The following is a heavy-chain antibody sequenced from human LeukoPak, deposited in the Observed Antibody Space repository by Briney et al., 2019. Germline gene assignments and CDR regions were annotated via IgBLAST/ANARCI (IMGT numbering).Heavy chain of an antibody. CDR1: GYTFTSYD. J-gene: IGHJ4*02. Sequence: ASVKVSCKASGYTFTSYDINWVRQAPGQGLEWMGWINVNSGGTNYAQKFQDRVTMTRDTSITAAYMELSSLRSDDTAVYYCARVNRGYTYGDLDYWGQGTLVIVSS. CDR2: INVNSGGT. D-gene: IGHD5-18*01. V-gene: IGHV1-2*02. CDR3: ARVNRGYTYGDLDY.